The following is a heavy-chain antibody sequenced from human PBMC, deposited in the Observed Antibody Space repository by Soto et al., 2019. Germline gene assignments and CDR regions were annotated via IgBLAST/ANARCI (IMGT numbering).Heavy chain of an antibody. CDR3: AREGYDFWSGYAPPAPRGRSADDY. D-gene: IGHD3-3*01. Sequence: ASVKVSCKASGYTFTGYYMHWVRQAPGQGLEWMGWINPNSGGTNYAQKFQGRVTMTRDTSISTAYMELSRLRSEDTAVYYCAREGYDFWSGYAPPAPRGRSADDYWGQGTLITVSS. CDR1: GYTFTGYY. CDR2: INPNSGGT. J-gene: IGHJ4*02. V-gene: IGHV1-2*02.